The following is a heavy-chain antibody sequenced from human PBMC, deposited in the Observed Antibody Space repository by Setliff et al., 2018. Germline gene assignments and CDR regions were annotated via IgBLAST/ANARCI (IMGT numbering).Heavy chain of an antibody. CDR3: AKFGPLDLTGDWAFDN. V-gene: IGHV4-34*01. J-gene: IGHJ4*02. CDR1: GGSFNSFY. D-gene: IGHD7-27*01. Sequence: LSLTCAVYGGSFNSFYWSWIRQPPGKGLEWIGEINHSGTTNYNPSLKSRVTISVDTSKKQFSLKLSSVTAADTAVYYCAKFGPLDLTGDWAFDNWGQGTLVTVSS. CDR2: INHSGTT.